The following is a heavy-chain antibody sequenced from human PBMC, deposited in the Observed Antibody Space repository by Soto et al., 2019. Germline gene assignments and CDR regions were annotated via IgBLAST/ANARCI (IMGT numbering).Heavy chain of an antibody. V-gene: IGHV4-39*01. Sequence: SETLSLTCTVSGGSISSSSYYWGWIRQPPGKGLEWIGSIYYSGSTYYNPSLKSRVTISVDTSKNQFSLKLSSVTAADTAVYYCARHNQWLGYYYMDVWGKGTTVTVSS. J-gene: IGHJ6*03. D-gene: IGHD5-12*01. CDR3: ARHNQWLGYYYMDV. CDR1: GGSISSSSYY. CDR2: IYYSGST.